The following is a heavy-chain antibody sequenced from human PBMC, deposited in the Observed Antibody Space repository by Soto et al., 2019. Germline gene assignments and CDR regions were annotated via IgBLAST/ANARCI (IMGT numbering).Heavy chain of an antibody. CDR1: GGSFSAYY. J-gene: IGHJ4*02. V-gene: IGHV4-34*01. Sequence: SETLSLTCAVYGGSFSAYYWSWIRQPPGKGLEWIGEINHSGGTSYNPSLNSRVTISVDTSKRQFSLKLTSVTAADRAVYYWARGSVDTVDSSGFDDYWAQGTPVTVS. CDR3: ARGSVDTVDSSGFDDY. D-gene: IGHD3-22*01. CDR2: INHSGGT.